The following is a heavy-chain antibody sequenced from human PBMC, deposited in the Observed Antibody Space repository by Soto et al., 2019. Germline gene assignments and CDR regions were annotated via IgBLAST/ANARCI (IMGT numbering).Heavy chain of an antibody. CDR1: GYSISSGYY. CDR3: VRKGVGMAAVTGGHYYYYAMDV. CDR2: LYHSGSP. V-gene: IGHV4-38-2*01. Sequence: PSETLPLTCAVSGYSISSGYYWGWIRQPPGKGLEWIGSLYHSGSPYNNPSLKSRLTISVDTSKNQFSRRLTSVTAADTAVYFCVRKGVGMAAVTGGHYYYYAMDVWGHGTTVTVSS. D-gene: IGHD2-8*02. J-gene: IGHJ6*02.